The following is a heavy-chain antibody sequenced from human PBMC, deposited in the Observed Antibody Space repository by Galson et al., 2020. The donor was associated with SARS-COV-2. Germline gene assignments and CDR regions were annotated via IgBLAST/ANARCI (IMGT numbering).Heavy chain of an antibody. Sequence: SVKVSCKASGGTFSSYAISWVRQAPGQGLEWMGGIIPIFGTANYAQKFQGRVTITADESTSTAYMELSSLRSEDTAVYYCARGGLGGFGELFYQYYFDYWGQGTLFTVSS. D-gene: IGHD3-10*01. CDR2: IIPIFGTA. J-gene: IGHJ4*02. CDR1: GGTFSSYA. CDR3: ARGGLGGFGELFYQYYFDY. V-gene: IGHV1-69*13.